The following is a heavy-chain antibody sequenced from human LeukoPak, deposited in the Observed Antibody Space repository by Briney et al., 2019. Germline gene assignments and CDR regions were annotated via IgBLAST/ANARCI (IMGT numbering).Heavy chain of an antibody. Sequence: SETLSLTCTVSGGSISSGDYYWSWIRQPPGKGLEWIGYIYYSGSTYYNPSLKSRVTISVDTSKNQFSLKLSSVTAADTAVYYCAVEAGITGTTIDAFDFWGQGTMVTVSS. J-gene: IGHJ3*01. V-gene: IGHV4-30-4*01. D-gene: IGHD1-20*01. CDR1: GGSISSGDYY. CDR3: AVEAGITGTTIDAFDF. CDR2: IYYSGST.